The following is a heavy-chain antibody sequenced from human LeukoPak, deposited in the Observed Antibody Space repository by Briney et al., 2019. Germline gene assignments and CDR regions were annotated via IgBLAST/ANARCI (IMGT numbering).Heavy chain of an antibody. CDR1: GFNFRMSW. CDR2: IKYDGTVK. Sequence: PGGSLRLSCTASGFNFRMSWMSWVRQSPAKGLEFLANIKYDGTVKNYVDSVKGRFTISRDNPRNSLYLQMDSLRAEDTAVYYCARDPDSSSFDYWGQGALVTVSS. J-gene: IGHJ4*02. CDR3: ARDPDSSSFDY. V-gene: IGHV3-7*01. D-gene: IGHD6-13*01.